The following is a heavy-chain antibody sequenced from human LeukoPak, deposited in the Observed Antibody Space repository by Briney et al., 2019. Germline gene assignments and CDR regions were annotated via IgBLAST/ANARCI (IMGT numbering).Heavy chain of an antibody. J-gene: IGHJ4*02. D-gene: IGHD6-13*01. CDR1: GGSFSSYY. CDR3: AREGAGIAAAAPDY. CDR2: IYYSGST. V-gene: IGHV4-59*01. Sequence: SGTLSLTCTVSGGSFSSYYWSWIRQPPGKGLEWIGYIYYSGSTNYNPSPKSRVTISVDTSKNQFSLKLSSVTAADTAVYYCAREGAGIAAAAPDYWGQGTLVTVSS.